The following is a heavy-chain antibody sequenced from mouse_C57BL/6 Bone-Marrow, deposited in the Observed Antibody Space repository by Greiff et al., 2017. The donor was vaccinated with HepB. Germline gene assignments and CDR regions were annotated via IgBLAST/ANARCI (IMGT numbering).Heavy chain of an antibody. D-gene: IGHD3-2*02. CDR3: VRAQATSWFAY. J-gene: IGHJ3*01. CDR1: GYTFTDYY. CDR2: INPNNGGT. Sequence: VQLQQSGPELVKPGASVKISCKASGYTFTDYYMNWVKQSHGKSLEWIGDINPNNGGTSYNQKFKGKATLTVDKSSSTAYMELRSLTSEDSAVYYCVRAQATSWFAYWGQGTLVTVSA. V-gene: IGHV1-26*01.